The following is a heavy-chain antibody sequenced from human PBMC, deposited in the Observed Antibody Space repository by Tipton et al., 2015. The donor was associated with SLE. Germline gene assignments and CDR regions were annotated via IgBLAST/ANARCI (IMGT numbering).Heavy chain of an antibody. CDR2: MNPNRGNT. V-gene: IGHV1-8*01. CDR1: GYTLTSYD. Sequence: QLVQSGAEVKKPGASVKVSCKGSGYTLTSYDINWVRQATGQGLEWMGWMNPNRGNTGYAQKFQGRVTMTRNTSISTAYMELSNLRSEDTAVYYCARRGTVVQRYWYFDLWGRGTPVTVSS. CDR3: ARRGTVVQRYWYFDL. J-gene: IGHJ2*01. D-gene: IGHD4-23*01.